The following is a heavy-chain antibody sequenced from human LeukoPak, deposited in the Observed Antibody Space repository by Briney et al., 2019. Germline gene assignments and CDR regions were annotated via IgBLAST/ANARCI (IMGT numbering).Heavy chain of an antibody. V-gene: IGHV1-2*02. D-gene: IGHD6-6*01. Sequence: GASVKVSCKTSGYTFTGYYMNWVRQAPGQGLEWMGWINPNSGDTNYAQKFEGRVTMTREKSISTAYMELSRLRSDDTAVYYCARGLDDYDHWGQGTLVTVSS. CDR1: GYTFTGYY. J-gene: IGHJ4*02. CDR2: INPNSGDT. CDR3: ARGLDDYDH.